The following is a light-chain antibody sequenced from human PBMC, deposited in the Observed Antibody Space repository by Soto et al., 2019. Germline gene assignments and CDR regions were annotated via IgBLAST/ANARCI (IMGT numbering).Light chain of an antibody. Sequence: DIQMTQSPSTLSASVGDRVTITCRASQSISSWLAWYQQKPGKAPKLLIYKASSLESGVPSRFSGSGSGTEFTLTISSLQPDDFATYYCQQYNSYSHTFGRGPRWIS. CDR3: QQYNSYSHT. CDR2: KAS. CDR1: QSISSW. J-gene: IGKJ2*01. V-gene: IGKV1-5*03.